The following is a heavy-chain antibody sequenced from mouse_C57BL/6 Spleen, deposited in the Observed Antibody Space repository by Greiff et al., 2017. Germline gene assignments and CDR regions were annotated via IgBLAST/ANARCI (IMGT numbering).Heavy chain of an antibody. CDR2: IWSGGST. V-gene: IGHV2-2*01. CDR1: GFSLTSYG. Sequence: VQGVESGPGLVQPSQSLSITCTVSGFSLTSYGVHWVRQSPGKGLEWLGVIWSGGSTDYNAAFISRLSISKDNSKSQVFFKMNSLQADDTAIYYCARRGDYGNLKAMDYWGQGTSVTVSS. D-gene: IGHD2-1*01. CDR3: ARRGDYGNLKAMDY. J-gene: IGHJ4*01.